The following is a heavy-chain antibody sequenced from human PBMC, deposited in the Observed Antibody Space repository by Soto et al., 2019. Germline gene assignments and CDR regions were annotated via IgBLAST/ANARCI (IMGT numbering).Heavy chain of an antibody. D-gene: IGHD2-21*01. CDR3: AKEMIASTLADFFDY. CDR1: GFTFSNYG. Sequence: EGQLLESGGGLIQPGGSLRLSCEASGFTFSNYGMTWVRLAPGKGLEWVSTISGSGGRTFYADPVKGRFTISRDNSKNTMYLQMNSLRAEHTAVYYCAKEMIASTLADFFDYWGQGTQVTVSS. J-gene: IGHJ4*02. V-gene: IGHV3-23*01. CDR2: ISGSGGRT.